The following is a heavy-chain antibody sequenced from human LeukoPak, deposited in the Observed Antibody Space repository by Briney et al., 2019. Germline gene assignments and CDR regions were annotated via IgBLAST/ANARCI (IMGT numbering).Heavy chain of an antibody. J-gene: IGHJ6*02. CDR3: ARVPGYVGYFYGMDV. CDR1: GFTFSSDW. CDR2: INHNGVSR. Sequence: GGSLRLSCAASGFTFSSDWMHWVRQAPGEGLVWVSRINHNGVSRAYADFVKGRFTMSRDDARGTVYLQMGSLSADDTAVYYCARVPGYVGYFYGMDVWGQGTTVTVSS. V-gene: IGHV3-74*01. D-gene: IGHD2-15*01.